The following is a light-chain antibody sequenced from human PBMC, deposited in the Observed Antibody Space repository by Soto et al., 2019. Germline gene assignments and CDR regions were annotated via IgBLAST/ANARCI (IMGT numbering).Light chain of an antibody. J-gene: IGLJ2*01. V-gene: IGLV2-11*01. CDR2: DVS. CDR1: SSDVGGYNY. CDR3: CSYAGSYTLVV. Sequence: QSVLTQPRSVSGSPGQSVTISCTGTSSDVGGYNYVPWYQQHPGKAPKLMIYDVSKRPSGVPDRFSGSKSGNTASLTISGLQAEDEADYYCCSYAGSYTLVVFGGGTKLTVL.